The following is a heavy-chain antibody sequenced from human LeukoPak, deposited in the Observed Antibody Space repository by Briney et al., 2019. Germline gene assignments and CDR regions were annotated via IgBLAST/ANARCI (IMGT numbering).Heavy chain of an antibody. V-gene: IGHV3-23*01. D-gene: IGHD3-16*01. CDR1: GITVSTNY. J-gene: IGHJ6*03. CDR2: INDNGAGT. Sequence: GGSLRLSCAASGITVSTNYMSWVRQAPGKGLEWVSIINDNGAGTYYADSVKGRFTIPRDNSYNTVSLQMNSLRDEDTGVYYCAKGLRTGVGPYMGYHYYMDVWGKGATVTVSS. CDR3: AKGLRTGVGPYMGYHYYMDV.